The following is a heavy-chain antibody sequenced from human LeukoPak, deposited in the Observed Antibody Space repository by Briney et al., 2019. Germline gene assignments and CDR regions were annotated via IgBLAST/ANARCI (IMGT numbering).Heavy chain of an antibody. D-gene: IGHD3-22*01. J-gene: IGHJ4*02. V-gene: IGHV3-23*01. CDR2: INGSGGST. Sequence: GSLRLSCSASGIPLSSYAMSWVRQAPGKGLEWGSAINGSGGSTYYADSVKGRFTISRDNSKNTLYLQMNSLRAEDTAVYYCAKVPLYYYDSSGSLFDYWGQGTLVTVSS. CDR1: GIPLSSYA. CDR3: AKVPLYYYDSSGSLFDY.